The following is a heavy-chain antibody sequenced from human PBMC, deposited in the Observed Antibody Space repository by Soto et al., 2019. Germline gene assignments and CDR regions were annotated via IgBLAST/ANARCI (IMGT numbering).Heavy chain of an antibody. J-gene: IGHJ6*02. Sequence: EVQLVESGGGLVQPGGSLRLSCAASGFTFSTYWMSWVRRTPGKGLEWVANIKQDGTEKYYVDYVRGRLTVSRDNAKSSLYLQMNSLRVEDTAVYYCTTSPHRDSERVFVWGQGTAVTVS. CDR1: GFTFSTYW. CDR2: IKQDGTEK. V-gene: IGHV3-7*01. CDR3: TTSPHRDSERVFV. D-gene: IGHD1-26*01.